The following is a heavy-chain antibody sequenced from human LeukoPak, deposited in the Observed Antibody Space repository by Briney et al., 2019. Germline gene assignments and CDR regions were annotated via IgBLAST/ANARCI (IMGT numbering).Heavy chain of an antibody. CDR2: IYTSGST. CDR3: ARGYSSGWHFDY. V-gene: IGHV4-4*07. Sequence: SETLSLTCTVSGGSISSYYWSWIRQPAGKGLEWIGRIYTSGSTNYNPSLKSRVTMSVDTSKNQFSLKLSSVPAADTAVYYCARGYSSGWHFDYWGQGTLVTVSS. D-gene: IGHD6-19*01. CDR1: GGSISSYY. J-gene: IGHJ4*02.